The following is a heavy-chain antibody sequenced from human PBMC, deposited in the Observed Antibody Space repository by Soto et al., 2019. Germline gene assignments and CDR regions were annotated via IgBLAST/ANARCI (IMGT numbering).Heavy chain of an antibody. CDR2: IVVGSGNT. D-gene: IGHD3-16*02. J-gene: IGHJ4*02. Sequence: SVKVSCKASTFTFTSSAVQWVRQARGQRLEWIGWIVVGSGNTKYAQNFQERVTITRDMSSGTAYLELSSLKTEDSAVYYCTTAESPAVSYFFDYWGQGTLVTVSS. CDR3: TTAESPAVSYFFDY. CDR1: TFTFTSSA. V-gene: IGHV1-58*01.